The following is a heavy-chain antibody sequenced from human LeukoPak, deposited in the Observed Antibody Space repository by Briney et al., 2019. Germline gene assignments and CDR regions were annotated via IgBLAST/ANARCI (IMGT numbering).Heavy chain of an antibody. V-gene: IGHV4-30-4*02. CDR2: IYYSGNT. D-gene: IGHD4-11*01. J-gene: IGHJ4*02. CDR1: GGSITSDDYS. CDR3: ARTYIDYLPL. Sequence: PSDTLSLTCTVSGGSITSDDYSWSWIRQPPGKGLEWIGYIYYSGNTYYNPSLKSRVTISVDTSKNQFSLKLSSVTAADTAVYYCARTYIDYLPLWGRGTLVTVSS.